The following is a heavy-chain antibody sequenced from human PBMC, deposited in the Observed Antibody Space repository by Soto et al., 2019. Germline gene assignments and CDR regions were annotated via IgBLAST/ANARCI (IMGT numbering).Heavy chain of an antibody. CDR2: ISGSGGST. CDR3: AKGAAAGTGTTIEY. J-gene: IGHJ4*02. D-gene: IGHD1-7*01. V-gene: IGHV3-23*01. Sequence: PWGSLSLSCTSSGFTFIIFGMSWVRQAPGKGLEWVSDISGSGGSTNYADSVKGRFTVSRDNSKNTLYVQMNSLRAEDTAVYYCAKGAAAGTGTTIEYWGQGTLVTVSS. CDR1: GFTFIIFG.